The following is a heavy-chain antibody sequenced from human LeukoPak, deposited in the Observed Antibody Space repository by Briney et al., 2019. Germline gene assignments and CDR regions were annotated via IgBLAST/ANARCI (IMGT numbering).Heavy chain of an antibody. CDR2: IYYSGST. Sequence: SETLSLTCTVSGGSISSHYWSWIRQPPGKGLEWIGYIYYSGSTNYNPSLKSRVTISVDTSKNQFSLKLSSVTAADTAVYYCSRVRQLPPSFASGGQGPLATVPS. CDR1: GGSISSHY. D-gene: IGHD6-6*01. J-gene: IGHJ4*02. V-gene: IGHV4-59*11. CDR3: SRVRQLPPSFAS.